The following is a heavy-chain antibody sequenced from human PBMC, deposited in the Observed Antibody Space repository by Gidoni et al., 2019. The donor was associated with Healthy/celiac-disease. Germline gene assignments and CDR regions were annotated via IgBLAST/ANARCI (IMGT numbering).Heavy chain of an antibody. CDR2: ISHNGSNK. D-gene: IGHD3-22*01. CDR1: GFTLSRSA. J-gene: IGHJ3*02. Sequence: QVQLVESGGGVVQPGRSLRLSCAASGFTLSRSARHWVRQAPGKGLEWVAVISHNGSNKYYADSVKGRFTISRDNSKNTLYLQMNSLRAEDTAVYYCARVLYYDDSSGYYGAFDIWGKGTMVTVSS. CDR3: ARVLYYDDSSGYYGAFDI. V-gene: IGHV3-30-3*01.